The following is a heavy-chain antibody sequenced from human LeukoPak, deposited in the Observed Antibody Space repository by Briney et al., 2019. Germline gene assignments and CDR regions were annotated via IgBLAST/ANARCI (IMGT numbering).Heavy chain of an antibody. CDR1: GYTFTGYY. V-gene: IGHV1-2*02. Sequence: GASVKVSCKASGYTFTGYYMHWVRQAPGQGLEWMGWINPNSGGTNYAQKSQGRVTMTRDTSISTAYMELSRLRSDDTAVYYCARVGITMNIPADYWGQGTLVTVSS. CDR3: ARVGITMNIPADY. J-gene: IGHJ4*02. CDR2: INPNSGGT. D-gene: IGHD3-22*01.